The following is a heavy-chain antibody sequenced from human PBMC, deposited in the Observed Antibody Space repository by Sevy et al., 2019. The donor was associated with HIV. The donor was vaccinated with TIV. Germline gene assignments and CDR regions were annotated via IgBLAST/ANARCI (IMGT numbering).Heavy chain of an antibody. D-gene: IGHD3-22*01. CDR2: INSGGGST. CDR1: GFPFSSYS. V-gene: IGHV3-23*01. J-gene: IGHJ4*02. Sequence: GGSLRLSCAASGFPFSSYSFYWVRQAPGKGLEWVSTINSGGGSTYYADSVKGRFTISRDNSQNTLDLQMNSLRAEDTAVYYCAKDVVGGYYDSSGYSDHWGQGTLVTVSS. CDR3: AKDVVGGYYDSSGYSDH.